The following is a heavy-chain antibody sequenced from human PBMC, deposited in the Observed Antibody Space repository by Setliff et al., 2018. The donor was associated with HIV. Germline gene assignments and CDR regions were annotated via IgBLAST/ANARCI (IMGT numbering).Heavy chain of an antibody. CDR1: GYTFTSYA. J-gene: IGHJ6*03. V-gene: IGHV1-3*01. CDR2: TNAGNGNT. Sequence: ASVKVSCKASGYTFTSYAMHWVRQAPGQRLEWMGWTNAGNGNTKYSQKFQGRVTITRDTSASTAYMELSSLRSEDTAVYYCARGENPHYYYYYMDVWGKGTTVTVSS. CDR3: ARGENPHYYYYYMDV.